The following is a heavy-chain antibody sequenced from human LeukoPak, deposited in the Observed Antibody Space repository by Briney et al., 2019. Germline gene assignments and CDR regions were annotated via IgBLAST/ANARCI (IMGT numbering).Heavy chain of an antibody. Sequence: GGSLRLSCAASGFTLSTYSMNWVRQAPGKVLEWVSSISSSSSYIYYADSVKGRFTISRDNAKNSLYLQMNSLRAEDTAVYYCARVWSPPYTSTWPDYFDYWGQGTLVTVSS. J-gene: IGHJ4*02. V-gene: IGHV3-21*01. CDR1: GFTLSTYS. CDR2: ISSSSSYI. D-gene: IGHD6-13*01. CDR3: ARVWSPPYTSTWPDYFDY.